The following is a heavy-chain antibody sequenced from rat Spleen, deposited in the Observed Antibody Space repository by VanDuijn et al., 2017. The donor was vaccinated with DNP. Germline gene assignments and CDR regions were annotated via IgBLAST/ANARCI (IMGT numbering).Heavy chain of an antibody. Sequence: QVQLKESGPGLVQPSQTLSLACTVSGFSLTSYHVHWIRQPSGKGLEWMGVIWAGGSTDYNSALKSRLSISRDTSKSQVFLKMNSLQTEDIATYYCARDNSGYYFDYWGQGVMVTVSS. CDR1: GFSLTSYH. D-gene: IGHD4-3*01. V-gene: IGHV2-30*01. CDR3: ARDNSGYYFDY. J-gene: IGHJ2*01. CDR2: IWAGGST.